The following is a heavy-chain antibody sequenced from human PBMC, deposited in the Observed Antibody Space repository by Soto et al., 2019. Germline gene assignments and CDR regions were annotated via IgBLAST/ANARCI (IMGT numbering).Heavy chain of an antibody. CDR1: GFTFSSHG. V-gene: IGHV3-33*01. CDR3: AAGDCSGGSCFSLDP. Sequence: GGSLRLSCAASGFTFSSHGMHWVRQAPGKGLEWVAAIWYDGSNRNYADSVKGRFTISRDNSKKMVFLQMNSLRVEDTAVYYCAAGDCSGGSCFSLDPWGQGTLVTVSS. J-gene: IGHJ5*02. D-gene: IGHD2-15*01. CDR2: IWYDGSNR.